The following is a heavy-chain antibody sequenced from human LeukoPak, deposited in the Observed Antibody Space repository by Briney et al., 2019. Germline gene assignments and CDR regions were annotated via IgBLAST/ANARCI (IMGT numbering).Heavy chain of an antibody. V-gene: IGHV3-7*04. CDR3: ARDSPGYLAYDS. J-gene: IGHJ4*02. Sequence: GGSLRLSCAASGFTFDTYWMTWVRQAPGRGLEWVASIKQDGSEKYYVDSVKGRFTISRDNAKKSLYLQMNSLRAEDTAVYYCARDSPGYLAYDSWGQGTLVTVSS. CDR1: GFTFDTYW. CDR2: IKQDGSEK. D-gene: IGHD1-1*01.